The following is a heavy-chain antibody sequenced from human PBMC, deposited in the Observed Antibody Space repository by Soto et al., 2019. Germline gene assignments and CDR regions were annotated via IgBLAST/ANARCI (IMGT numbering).Heavy chain of an antibody. D-gene: IGHD2-15*01. CDR1: GFTFSSYA. CDR2: ISGSGGSA. Sequence: GGSLRLSCAASGFTFSSYAMSWVRQAPGKGLEWVSAISGSGGSAYYADSVKGRFTISRDNSKDTLYLQMNSLRAEDTAVYYCAKRAQDIVVVVAATSFDYWGQGTLVTVSS. V-gene: IGHV3-23*01. J-gene: IGHJ4*02. CDR3: AKRAQDIVVVVAATSFDY.